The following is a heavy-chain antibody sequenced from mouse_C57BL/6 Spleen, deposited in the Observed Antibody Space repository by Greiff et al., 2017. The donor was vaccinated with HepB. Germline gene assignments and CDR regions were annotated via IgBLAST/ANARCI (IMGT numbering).Heavy chain of an antibody. V-gene: IGHV1-64*01. J-gene: IGHJ1*03. CDR1: GYTFTSYW. CDR2: IHPNSGST. CDR3: ASPGSSYVHWYFDV. D-gene: IGHD1-1*01. Sequence: VQLQQPGAELVKPGASVKLSCKASGYTFTSYWMHWVKQRPGQGLEWIGMIHPNSGSTNYNEKFKSKATLTVDKSSSTAYMQLSSLTSEDSAVYYCASPGSSYVHWYFDVWGTGTTVTVSS.